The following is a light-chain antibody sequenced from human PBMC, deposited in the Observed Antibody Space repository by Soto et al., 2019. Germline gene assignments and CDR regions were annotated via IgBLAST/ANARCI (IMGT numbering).Light chain of an antibody. CDR3: QHYHTLPLT. V-gene: IGKV3-15*01. CDR1: QSVSSS. Sequence: DIVMTQSPATLSVSPGERATLYCRASQSVSSSLAWYQQKPGQAPRLLIYGASTRATDIPARFSGSGSGTEFTLTISSLQSEDFAVYYCQHYHTLPLTFGGGAKVEIK. J-gene: IGKJ4*01. CDR2: GAS.